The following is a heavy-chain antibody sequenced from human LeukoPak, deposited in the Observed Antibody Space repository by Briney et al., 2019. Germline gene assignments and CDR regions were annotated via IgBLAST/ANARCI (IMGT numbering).Heavy chain of an antibody. CDR1: GSTFTNYW. CDR3: ARLTSSSGSYAFDI. D-gene: IGHD6-6*01. V-gene: IGHV5-51*01. J-gene: IGHJ3*02. CDR2: IYPGDSAT. Sequence: GESLKISCQGSGSTFTNYWIAWVRQLPGKGLEWMGIIYPGDSATRYSPSFQGQVTISADKSISTAYLQWSSLKASDTAMYYCARLTSSSGSYAFDIWGQGTRVTVSS.